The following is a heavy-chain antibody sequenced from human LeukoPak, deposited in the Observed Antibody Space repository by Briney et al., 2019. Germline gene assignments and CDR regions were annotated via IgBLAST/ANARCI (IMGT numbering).Heavy chain of an antibody. CDR1: GGTFSSYA. D-gene: IGHD6-19*01. V-gene: IGHV1-69*04. CDR3: TREQGSGWYGVDYYGMDV. J-gene: IGHJ6*02. Sequence: GASVKVSCKASGGTFSSYAISWVRQAPGQGLEWMGMIIPIFGIANYAQKFQGRVTITADKSTSTAYMELSSLRSEDTAVYYCTREQGSGWYGVDYYGMDVWGQGTTVTVSS. CDR2: IIPIFGIA.